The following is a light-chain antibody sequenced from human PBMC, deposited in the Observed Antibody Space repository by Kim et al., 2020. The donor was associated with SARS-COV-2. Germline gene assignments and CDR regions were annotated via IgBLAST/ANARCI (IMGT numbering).Light chain of an antibody. CDR1: EGVSNSY. CDR2: GAS. V-gene: IGKV3-20*01. J-gene: IGKJ4*01. CDR3: QQYGRSIT. Sequence: LSRGERATLSRRASEGVSNSYLAGDQHKPGQAPRLVIYGASSRATGIPDRFSGSGSGTDFTLTISRLEPEDSAVYYCQQYGRSITFGGGTKVDIK.